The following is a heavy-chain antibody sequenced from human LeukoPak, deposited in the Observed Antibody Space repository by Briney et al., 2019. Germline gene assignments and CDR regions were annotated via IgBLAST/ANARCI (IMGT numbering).Heavy chain of an antibody. CDR3: ARGDIVVVPGEYYYYYGMDV. V-gene: IGHV1-46*01. Sequence: ASVKVSCTASGYSFTSNYIHWVRQAPGQGLEWMGMIYPSDGSTSYAQKFQGRVTVTRDTSTSTAYMELSSLRSEDTAVYYCARGDIVVVPGEYYYYYGMDVWGQGTTVTVSS. CDR2: IYPSDGST. CDR1: GYSFTSNY. D-gene: IGHD2-2*01. J-gene: IGHJ6*02.